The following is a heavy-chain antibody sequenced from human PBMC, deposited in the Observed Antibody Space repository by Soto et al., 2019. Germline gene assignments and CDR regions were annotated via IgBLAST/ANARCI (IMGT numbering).Heavy chain of an antibody. CDR2: IIPILGIA. Sequence: SVKVSCKASGGTFSSYTISWVRQAPGQGLEWMGRIIPILGIANYAQKFQGRVTITADKSTSTAYMELSSLRSEDTAVYYCASPYYCSGGSCYDLDAFDIRGQGTMVTVSS. CDR3: ASPYYCSGGSCYDLDAFDI. V-gene: IGHV1-69*02. D-gene: IGHD2-15*01. J-gene: IGHJ3*02. CDR1: GGTFSSYT.